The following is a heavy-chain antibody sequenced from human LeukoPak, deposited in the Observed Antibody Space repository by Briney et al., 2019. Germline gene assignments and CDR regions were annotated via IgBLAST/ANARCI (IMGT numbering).Heavy chain of an antibody. J-gene: IGHJ4*02. D-gene: IGHD6-13*01. V-gene: IGHV3-23*01. Sequence: HPGGSLRLSCAASGFTFSSYAMSWVRQAPGKGLEWVSAISGSGDSTYYGDSVKGRFTISRGNSKNTLYLQMNSLRAEDTAVYYCAKTRPLDSSSWSHGDYWGQGTLVTVSS. CDR3: AKTRPLDSSSWSHGDY. CDR1: GFTFSSYA. CDR2: ISGSGDST.